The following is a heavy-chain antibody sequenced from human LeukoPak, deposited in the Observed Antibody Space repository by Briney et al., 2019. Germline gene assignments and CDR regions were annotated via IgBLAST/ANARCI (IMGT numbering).Heavy chain of an antibody. CDR3: ASLYCSGGSCLVDY. D-gene: IGHD2-15*01. J-gene: IGHJ4*02. CDR2: IYYSGST. CDR1: GGSISSGGYY. V-gene: IGHV4-31*03. Sequence: SQTLSLTCTVSGGSISSGGYYWSWIRQHPGKGLEWIGYIYYSGSTYYNPSLKSRVTISVDTSKNQFSLKLSSATAADTAVYYCASLYCSGGSCLVDYWGQGTLVTVSS.